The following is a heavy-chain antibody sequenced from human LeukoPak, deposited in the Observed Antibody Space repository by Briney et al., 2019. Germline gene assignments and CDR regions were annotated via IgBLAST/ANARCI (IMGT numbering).Heavy chain of an antibody. CDR3: ARGGGLDV. D-gene: IGHD3-16*01. CDR1: GFTFSRYT. J-gene: IGHJ6*02. V-gene: IGHV3-48*04. CDR2: ISTSGSAM. Sequence: GGSLRLSCAASGFTFSRYTMNWVRQAPGKGLEWVSHISTSGSAMYYADSVKGRFTISRDNAKNSLYLQMSNLRAEDTAVYFCARGGGLDVWGQGATVTVSS.